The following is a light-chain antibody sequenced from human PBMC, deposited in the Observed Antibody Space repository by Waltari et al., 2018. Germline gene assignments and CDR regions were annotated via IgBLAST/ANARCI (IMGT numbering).Light chain of an antibody. CDR2: SSS. CDR3: QQHNTSPWT. CDR1: QSVGTNH. Sequence: EIVLTQSPGTLSLSPGERATLSCRASQSVGTNHLAWYQQKPGQAPRLLISSSSSRATDIPDRFSGSGSGTDFTLTISRLEPEDFAVYYCQQHNTSPWTFGQGTKVEIK. V-gene: IGKV3-20*01. J-gene: IGKJ1*01.